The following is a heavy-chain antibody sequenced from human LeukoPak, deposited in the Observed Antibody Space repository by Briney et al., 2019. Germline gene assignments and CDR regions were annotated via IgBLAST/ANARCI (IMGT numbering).Heavy chain of an antibody. Sequence: SGTLSLACAVYGGSFSGYYWSWIRQPPGKGLEWIGEINHSGSTNYNPSLKSRVTISVDTSKNQFSLKLSSVTAADTAVYYCATYKLWFGELSWFDPWGQGTLVTVSS. CDR3: ATYKLWFGELSWFDP. V-gene: IGHV4-34*01. J-gene: IGHJ5*02. CDR2: INHSGST. CDR1: GGSFSGYY. D-gene: IGHD3-10*01.